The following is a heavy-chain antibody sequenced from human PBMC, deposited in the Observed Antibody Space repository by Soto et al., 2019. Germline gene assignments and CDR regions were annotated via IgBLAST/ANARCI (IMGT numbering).Heavy chain of an antibody. CDR1: GFTFSSYS. J-gene: IGHJ4*02. CDR2: ISSSSSYI. CDR3: ARDGSERDGDYYFDY. V-gene: IGHV3-21*01. D-gene: IGHD1-1*01. Sequence: EVQLVESGGGLVKPGGSLRLSCAASGFTFSSYSMNWVRQAPGKGLEWVSSISSSSSYIYYADSVKGQFTISRDNAKNSLYLQMNSLRAEDTAVYYCARDGSERDGDYYFDYWGQGTLVTVSS.